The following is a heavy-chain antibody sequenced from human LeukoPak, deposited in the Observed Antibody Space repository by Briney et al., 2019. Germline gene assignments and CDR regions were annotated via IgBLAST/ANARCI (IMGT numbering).Heavy chain of an antibody. CDR1: GFTFSSYS. V-gene: IGHV3-21*01. CDR3: ARAASTGTVDY. D-gene: IGHD6-13*01. CDR2: ISSSTTNI. J-gene: IGHJ4*02. Sequence: GGSLRLSCAASGFTFSSYSMNWVRQAPGKGLEWVSSISSSTTNIYYADSVKGRFTISRDNAKNSLYLQMNSLRAEDTALYYCARAASTGTVDYWGQGTLVTVSS.